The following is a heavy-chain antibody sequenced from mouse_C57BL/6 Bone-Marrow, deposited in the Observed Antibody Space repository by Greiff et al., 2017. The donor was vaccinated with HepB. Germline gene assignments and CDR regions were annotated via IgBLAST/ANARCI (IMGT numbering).Heavy chain of an antibody. J-gene: IGHJ2*01. CDR1: GFTFSDYY. Sequence: EVQGVESGGGLVQPGGSLKLSCAASGFTFSDYYMYWVRQTPEKRLEWVAYISNGGGSTYYPDTVKGRVTITRDNATNTLYLQMSRLKSEDTAMYYCARQGTEYYFDYWGQGTTLTVSS. CDR3: ARQGTEYYFDY. CDR2: ISNGGGST. V-gene: IGHV5-12*01. D-gene: IGHD3-3*01.